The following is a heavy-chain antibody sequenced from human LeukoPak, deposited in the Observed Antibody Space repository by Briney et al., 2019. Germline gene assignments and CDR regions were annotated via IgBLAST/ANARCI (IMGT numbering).Heavy chain of an antibody. CDR2: ISSSSSYI. CDR3: ARVGYSGYGVFDY. D-gene: IGHD5-12*01. J-gene: IGHJ4*02. CDR1: GFTFSSYS. V-gene: IGHV3-21*01. Sequence: PGGSLRLSCAASGFTFSSYSMNWVRQAPGKGLEWVSSISSSSSYIYYADSVKGRFTISRNNGKNSLYLQMNSLRAEDTAVYYCARVGYSGYGVFDYWGQGTLVTVSS.